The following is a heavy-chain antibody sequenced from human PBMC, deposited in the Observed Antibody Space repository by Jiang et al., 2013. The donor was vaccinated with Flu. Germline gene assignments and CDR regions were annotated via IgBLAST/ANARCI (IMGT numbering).Heavy chain of an antibody. CDR1: GFTFNNYG. V-gene: IGHV3-33*01. J-gene: IGHJ4*02. Sequence: LVESGGGVVQPGRSLRLSCAASGFTFNNYGMHWVRQAPGRGLEWVAVIWYNGSNKFYADSVKGRFTISRDNSKNTLYLQMNSLRAEDTAVYYCARDGAFDSGTYYQTYWGQGTLVTVSS. CDR2: IWYNGSNK. CDR3: ARDGAFDSGTYYQTY. D-gene: IGHD3-10*01.